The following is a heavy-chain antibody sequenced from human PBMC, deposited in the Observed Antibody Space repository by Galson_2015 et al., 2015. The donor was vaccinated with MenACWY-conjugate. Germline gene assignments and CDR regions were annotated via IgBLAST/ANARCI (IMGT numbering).Heavy chain of an antibody. CDR2: ISAYTGDT. D-gene: IGHD2-15*01. CDR1: GYTFTTYS. CDR3: ARDRSGVIVAAAPRGTWFDP. V-gene: IGHV1-18*01. J-gene: IGHJ5*02. Sequence: SVKVSCKASGYTFTTYSVTWVRQAPGQGLEWMGWISAYTGDTNYAQTLQGRVTMSTDTSTSTAYLELRNLRSDDTAVYYCARDRSGVIVAAAPRGTWFDPWGQGTLVIVSS.